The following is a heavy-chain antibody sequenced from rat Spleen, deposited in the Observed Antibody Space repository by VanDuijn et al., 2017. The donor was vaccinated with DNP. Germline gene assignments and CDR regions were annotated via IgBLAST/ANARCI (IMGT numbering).Heavy chain of an antibody. CDR1: GFSITSGH. D-gene: IGHD1-5*01. CDR2: ISYSGTT. CDR3: ARWNIGTSTLDY. Sequence: EVQLQESGPGLVKPSQSLSLTCSVTGFSITSGHRWNWIRKFPGNKLEWIGHISYSGTTSYHPSLKSRISITRDTSKNQFFLQLSSVTTEDTATYYCARWNIGTSTLDYWGQGVMVTVSS. J-gene: IGHJ2*01. V-gene: IGHV3-1*01.